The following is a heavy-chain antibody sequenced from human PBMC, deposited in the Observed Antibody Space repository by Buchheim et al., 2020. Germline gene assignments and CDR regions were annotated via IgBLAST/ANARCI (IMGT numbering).Heavy chain of an antibody. Sequence: EVQLVESGGGLVKPGGSLRLSCAASGFTFSSYSMSWVRQAPGKGLEWVSSISRSSSYIYYADSVKGRFTISRDNAKNSLYLQMNSLRAEDTAVYYCASTYYYDSSGHLTALGEFDYWGQGTL. D-gene: IGHD3-22*01. V-gene: IGHV3-21*01. CDR2: ISRSSSYI. CDR1: GFTFSSYS. J-gene: IGHJ4*02. CDR3: ASTYYYDSSGHLTALGEFDY.